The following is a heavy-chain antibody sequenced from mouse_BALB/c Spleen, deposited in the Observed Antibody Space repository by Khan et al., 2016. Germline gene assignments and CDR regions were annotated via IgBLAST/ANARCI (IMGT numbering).Heavy chain of an antibody. J-gene: IGHJ3*01. D-gene: IGHD1-1*01. CDR1: GYTFTNYG. CDR3: AEDYHGSNWLAY. CDR2: IHNTTGKP. Sequence: QIQLVQSGPELKKPGETVKISCKASGYTFTNYGMNWVNQAPGKGLKWIAWIHNTTGKPTYAEGFKGRFAISLETSASTAYLQINNLKNEDTATYCCAEDYHGSNWLAYLSQGTLVTVPA. V-gene: IGHV9-3*02.